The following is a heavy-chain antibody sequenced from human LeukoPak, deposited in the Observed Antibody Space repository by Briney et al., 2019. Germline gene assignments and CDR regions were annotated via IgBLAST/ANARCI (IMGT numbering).Heavy chain of an antibody. CDR2: IYSNEAT. CDR3: ARRNDFHI. J-gene: IGHJ3*02. Sequence: SETLSLTCTVSGGSIKGYHWSWIRQPPGKGLEWIGYIYSNEATEYKPSLKSRVTISADTSKNQFSLKLTSVSAADAAIYYCARRNDFHIWGQGTMVTVSS. CDR1: GGSIKGYH. V-gene: IGHV4-4*08.